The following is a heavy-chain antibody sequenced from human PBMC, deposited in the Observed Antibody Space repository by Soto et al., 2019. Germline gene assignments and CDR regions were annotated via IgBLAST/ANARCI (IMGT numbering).Heavy chain of an antibody. CDR3: TRHYRVVPAVYYYYMDV. D-gene: IGHD2-2*01. CDR1: GFTFSGSA. CDR2: IRSKANSYAT. V-gene: IGHV3-73*01. Sequence: EVQLVESGGGLVQPGGSLKLSCAASGFTFSGSAMHWVRQASGKGLEWVGRIRSKANSYATAYAASVKGRSTISRDDSKNTAYLQMNSLKTEDTAVYYCTRHYRVVPAVYYYYMDVWGKGTTVTVSS. J-gene: IGHJ6*03.